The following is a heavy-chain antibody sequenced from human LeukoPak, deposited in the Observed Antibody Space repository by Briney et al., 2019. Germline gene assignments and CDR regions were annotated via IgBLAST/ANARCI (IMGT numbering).Heavy chain of an antibody. CDR1: GGSISSSSYY. CDR2: IYYSGST. J-gene: IGHJ5*02. CDR3: ARIAWSGYQTLNWFDP. Sequence: SETLSLTCTVSGGSISSSSYYWGWIRQPPGKGLEWIGSIYYSGSTYYNPSLKSRVTISVDTSKNQFSLKLSSVTAADTAVYYCARIAWSGYQTLNWFDPWGQGTLVTVSS. D-gene: IGHD3-3*01. V-gene: IGHV4-39*01.